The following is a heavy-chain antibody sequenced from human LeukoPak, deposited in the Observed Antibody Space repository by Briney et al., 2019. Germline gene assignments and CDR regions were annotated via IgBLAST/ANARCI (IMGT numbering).Heavy chain of an antibody. CDR2: ISDSGGST. CDR3: ARGAYLAYYFDY. CDR1: GFTFSSYA. V-gene: IGHV3-23*01. D-gene: IGHD3-10*01. J-gene: IGHJ4*02. Sequence: PGGSLRLSCAASGFTFSSYAMSWVRQASGKGLEWVSTISDSGGSTLYADSVKGRFTISRDNSKNTLYLQMNSLRAEDTAVYYCARGAYLAYYFDYWGQGSLVSVSS.